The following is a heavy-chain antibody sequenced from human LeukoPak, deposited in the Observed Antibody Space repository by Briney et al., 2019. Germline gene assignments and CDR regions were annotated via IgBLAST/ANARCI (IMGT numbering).Heavy chain of an antibody. D-gene: IGHD4-17*01. J-gene: IGHJ4*02. Sequence: GGSLRLSCAASGFTFTIVWMHWFRQAPGRGLVWISRISTDGAVTGYADSVKGQFTISRDNAKNTLYLQMNSLRAEDTAVYYCARDRTTVTLFDNWGQGALVTVSS. V-gene: IGHV3-74*01. CDR2: ISTDGAVT. CDR3: ARDRTTVTLFDN. CDR1: GFTFTIVW.